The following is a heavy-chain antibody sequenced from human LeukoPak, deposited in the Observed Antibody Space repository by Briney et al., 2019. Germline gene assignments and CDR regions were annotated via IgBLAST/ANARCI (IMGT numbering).Heavy chain of an antibody. J-gene: IGHJ6*03. V-gene: IGHV1-18*01. Sequence: ASVKVSCKXSGGTFSSYAISWVRQAPGQGLEWMGRISAYNGNTNYSQKLQGRVTMTTDTSTSTAYMELRSLRSDDTAVYYCARVLDFWSGYYYYYYMDVWGRGTTVTVSS. D-gene: IGHD3-3*01. CDR2: ISAYNGNT. CDR1: GGTFSSYA. CDR3: ARVLDFWSGYYYYYYMDV.